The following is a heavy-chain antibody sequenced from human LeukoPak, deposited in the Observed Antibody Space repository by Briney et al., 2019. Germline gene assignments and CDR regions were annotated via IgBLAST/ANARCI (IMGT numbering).Heavy chain of an antibody. Sequence: ASVKVSCKASGYTFTSYYMHWVRQAPEQGLEWMGIINPSGGSTTYAQKFQGRVTITADESTSTAYMELSSLRSEDTAVCYCARDRIPQQQLVGDNWFDPWGQGTLVTVSS. CDR1: GYTFTSYY. CDR2: INPSGGST. CDR3: ARDRIPQQQLVGDNWFDP. J-gene: IGHJ5*02. D-gene: IGHD6-13*01. V-gene: IGHV1-46*01.